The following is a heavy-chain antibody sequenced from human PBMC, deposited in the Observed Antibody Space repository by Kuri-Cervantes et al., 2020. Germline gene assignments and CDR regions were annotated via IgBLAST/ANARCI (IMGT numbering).Heavy chain of an antibody. V-gene: IGHV2-26*01. J-gene: IGHJ4*02. CDR2: IFSNDEK. CDR3: ARISSYCGGDCYSYDY. D-gene: IGHD2-21*02. CDR1: GFSLSTSGVG. Sequence: SGPTLVKPTQTLTLTCTFSGFSLSTSGVGVGWIRQPPGKALEWLAHIFSNDEKSYGTSLKSRLTISKDTSKSQVVLTMTNMDPVDTATYYCARISSYCGGDCYSYDYWGQGTLVTVSS.